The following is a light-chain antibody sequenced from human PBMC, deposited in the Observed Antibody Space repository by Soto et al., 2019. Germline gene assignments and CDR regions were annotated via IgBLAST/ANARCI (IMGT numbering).Light chain of an antibody. Sequence: ILLTQSPSSLSASVGDRVTITCRASQGIDTSLAWYQQKPGKAPKLLIYAASNFQSGVPSRFSGSGSGTHFTLTISSLQPEDFATYYCQQLHGYPITFGQGTRLRL. V-gene: IGKV1-9*01. J-gene: IGKJ5*01. CDR2: AAS. CDR3: QQLHGYPIT. CDR1: QGIDTS.